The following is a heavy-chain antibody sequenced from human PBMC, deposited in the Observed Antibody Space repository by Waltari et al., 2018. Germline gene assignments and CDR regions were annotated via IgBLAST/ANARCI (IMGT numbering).Heavy chain of an antibody. V-gene: IGHV3-48*01. Sequence: EVQLVESGGGLVQPGGSLRLSCAASGFTFSSYSMNWVRQAPGKGLEWVSYISSSSSTIYYADSVKGRFTISRDNAKNSLYLQMNSLRAEDTAVYYCASAGYCSGGSCPVDWGQGTLVTVSS. D-gene: IGHD2-15*01. CDR3: ASAGYCSGGSCPVD. CDR1: GFTFSSYS. CDR2: ISSSSSTI. J-gene: IGHJ4*02.